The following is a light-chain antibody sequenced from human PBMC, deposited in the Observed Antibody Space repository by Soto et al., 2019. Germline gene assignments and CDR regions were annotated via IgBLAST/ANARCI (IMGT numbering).Light chain of an antibody. V-gene: IGKV1-5*01. CDR2: DAS. Sequence: DIQMTQSPSTLSESVGDRVTITCRASQSISSWLAWYQQKPGKAPKLLIYDASSLESGVPSRFSGSGSGTEFTLTISSLQPDDFATYYCQQYNSYSTFGQGTNVEIK. CDR1: QSISSW. CDR3: QQYNSYST. J-gene: IGKJ1*01.